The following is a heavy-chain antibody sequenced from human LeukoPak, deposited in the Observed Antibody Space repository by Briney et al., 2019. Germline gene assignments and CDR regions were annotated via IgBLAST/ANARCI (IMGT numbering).Heavy chain of an antibody. Sequence: ASVKVSCKASGYTFTNYGISWVRQAPGQGLEWMGWISAYNGNTNYAQKFQGRVAMTTDTSTSTAYMELKSLRSDDTAVYYCARDLPDLTYYYDSGGLDYWGQGALVTVSS. CDR1: GYTFTNYG. CDR2: ISAYNGNT. V-gene: IGHV1-18*01. J-gene: IGHJ4*02. CDR3: ARDLPDLTYYYDSGGLDY. D-gene: IGHD3-22*01.